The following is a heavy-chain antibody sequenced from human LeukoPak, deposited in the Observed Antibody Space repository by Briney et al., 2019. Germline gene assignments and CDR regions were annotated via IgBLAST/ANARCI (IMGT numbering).Heavy chain of an antibody. V-gene: IGHV3-23*01. J-gene: IGHJ4*02. Sequence: ESGGSLRLSCAASGFTLSSYAMSWVRQAPGKGLEWVSAISGSGGSTYYADSVKGRFTISRDNSKNTLYLQMNSLRAEDTAVYYCAKDWMTVAGTYFDYWGQGTLVTVSS. D-gene: IGHD6-19*01. CDR3: AKDWMTVAGTYFDY. CDR1: GFTLSSYA. CDR2: ISGSGGST.